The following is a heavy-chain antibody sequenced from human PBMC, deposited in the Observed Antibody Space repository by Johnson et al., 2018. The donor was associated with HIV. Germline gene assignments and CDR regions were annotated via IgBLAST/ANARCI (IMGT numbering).Heavy chain of an antibody. CDR3: ARQGLTVDALDI. CDR2: IKQDGSEK. CDR1: GFSFSSYW. J-gene: IGHJ3*02. Sequence: VQLVESGGGLVQPGGSLRLSCAASGFSFSSYWMSWVRQAPGKGLEWVANIKQDGSEKYYVDSVKGRFTISRDNSKNTLYLQMNSLRAEDTAVYYCARQGLTVDALDIWGQGTMVIVSS. V-gene: IGHV3-7*01. D-gene: IGHD3/OR15-3a*01.